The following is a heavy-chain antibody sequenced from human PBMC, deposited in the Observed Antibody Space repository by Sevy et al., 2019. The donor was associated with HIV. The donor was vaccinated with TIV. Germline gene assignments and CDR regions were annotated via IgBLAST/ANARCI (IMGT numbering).Heavy chain of an antibody. V-gene: IGHV3-48*03. Sequence: GGSLRLSCAASGFTFSSYEMNWVRQAPGKGLEWVSYISSSGSTIYYADSVKGRFTISRDNAKNSLYLQMNSLRAEDTAVYYCARINHPPRWERAFDIWGQGTMVTVSS. CDR1: GFTFSSYE. D-gene: IGHD1-26*01. CDR2: ISSSGSTI. J-gene: IGHJ3*02. CDR3: ARINHPPRWERAFDI.